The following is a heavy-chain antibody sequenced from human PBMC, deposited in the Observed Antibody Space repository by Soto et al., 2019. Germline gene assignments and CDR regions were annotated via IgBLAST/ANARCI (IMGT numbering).Heavy chain of an antibody. J-gene: IGHJ6*02. D-gene: IGHD1-7*01. V-gene: IGHV3-74*01. CDR2: INSDGSST. CDR3: ARDPLNWNLVGYYYYYYGMDV. Sequence: EVQLVESGGGLVQPGGSLRLSCAASGFTFSSYWMHWVRQAPGKGLVWVSRINSDGSSTSYADSVKGRFTISRDNAKNTLYLQMNSLRAEDTAVYYCARDPLNWNLVGYYYYYYGMDVWGQGTTVTVSS. CDR1: GFTFSSYW.